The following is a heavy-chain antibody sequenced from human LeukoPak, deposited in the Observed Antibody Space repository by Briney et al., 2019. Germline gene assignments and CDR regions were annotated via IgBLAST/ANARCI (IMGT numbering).Heavy chain of an antibody. D-gene: IGHD4-17*01. CDR1: GGTFSSYA. V-gene: IGHV1-69*13. Sequence: EASVNVSCKASGGTFSSYAISWVRQAPGQGLEWMGGIIPIFGTANYAQKFQGRVTITADESTSTAYMELSSLRSEDTAVYYCARDYGRSRYFDYWGQGTLVTVSS. CDR2: IIPIFGTA. J-gene: IGHJ4*02. CDR3: ARDYGRSRYFDY.